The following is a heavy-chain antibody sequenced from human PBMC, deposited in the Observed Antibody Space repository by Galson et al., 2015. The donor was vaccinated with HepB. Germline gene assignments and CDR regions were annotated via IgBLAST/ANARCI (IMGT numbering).Heavy chain of an antibody. Sequence: SVKVSCKASGYTFTGYYMHWVRQAPGQGLEWMGWINPNSGGTNYAQKFQGRVTMTRDTSISTAYMELSRLRSDDTAVYYCATPAYDFWPLDYWGQGTLVTVSS. V-gene: IGHV1-2*02. CDR1: GYTFTGYY. CDR2: INPNSGGT. D-gene: IGHD3-3*01. J-gene: IGHJ4*02. CDR3: ATPAYDFWPLDY.